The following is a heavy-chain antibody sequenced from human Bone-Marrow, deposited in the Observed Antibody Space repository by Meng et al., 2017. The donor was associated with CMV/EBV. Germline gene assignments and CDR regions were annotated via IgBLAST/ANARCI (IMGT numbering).Heavy chain of an antibody. D-gene: IGHD1-26*01. CDR3: AKSKSGTYPYYFDY. V-gene: IGHV3-23*01. CDR1: GVTFRSYA. Sequence: ASGVTFRSYAMTWVRQAPGKGLEWVSGISNSGGSTYYADSVKGRFTISRDNSKNTLYLQMNTLRAEDTAVYYCAKSKSGTYPYYFDYWGQGTLVTVSS. J-gene: IGHJ4*02. CDR2: ISNSGGST.